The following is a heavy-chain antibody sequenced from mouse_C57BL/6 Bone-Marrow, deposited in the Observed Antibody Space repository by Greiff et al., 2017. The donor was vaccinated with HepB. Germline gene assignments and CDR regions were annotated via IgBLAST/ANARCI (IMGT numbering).Heavy chain of an antibody. V-gene: IGHV1-15*01. CDR3: TRGLGRGY. Sequence: VQLQQSGASVTLSCKASGYTFTDYEMHWVKQTPVHGLEWIGAIDPETGGTAYNQKFKGKAILTADKSSSTAYMELRSLTSEDSAVYYCTRGLGRGYWGQGTTLTVSS. J-gene: IGHJ2*01. CDR1: GYTFTDYE. D-gene: IGHD4-1*01. CDR2: IDPETGGT.